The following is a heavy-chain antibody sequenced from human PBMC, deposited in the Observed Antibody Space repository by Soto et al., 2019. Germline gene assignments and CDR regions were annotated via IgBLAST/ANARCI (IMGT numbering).Heavy chain of an antibody. CDR1: GFTFGGYG. J-gene: IGHJ4*02. Sequence: PGGSLRLSCAASGFTFGGYGMHWVRQAPGKGLEWAAGISYDGRNTYYADSVQGRFAISRDNSKNTMYLQMNSLRVEDTAIYYFALSKWHDGSGRVREFDYWGQGALVTLSS. CDR3: ALSKWHDGSGRVREFDY. CDR2: ISYDGRNT. V-gene: IGHV3-33*01. D-gene: IGHD3-10*01.